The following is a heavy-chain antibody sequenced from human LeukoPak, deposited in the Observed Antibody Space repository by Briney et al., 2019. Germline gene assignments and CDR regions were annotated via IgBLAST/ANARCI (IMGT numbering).Heavy chain of an antibody. CDR1: GGSMKNYY. CDR3: ARAALWFGESNFDY. CDR2: IHDTRGT. J-gene: IGHJ4*02. Sequence: SETLSLTCTVSGGSMKNYYWSWIRQPPGKGLEWIGYIHDTRGTNYNPYLKSRVTMSLDTSKNHFSLSLNSVTAADTAVYYCARAALWFGESNFDYWGQGTLVTVSS. D-gene: IGHD3-10*01. V-gene: IGHV4-59*12.